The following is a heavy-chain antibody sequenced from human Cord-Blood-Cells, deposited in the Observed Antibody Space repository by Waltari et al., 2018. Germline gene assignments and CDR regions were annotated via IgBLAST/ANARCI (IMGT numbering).Heavy chain of an antibody. D-gene: IGHD6-13*01. CDR3: ARDGSSFDY. V-gene: IGHV1-3*01. CDR1: GYTFTSYA. CDR2: INAGNGNT. J-gene: IGHJ4*02. Sequence: QVQLVQSGAEVKKPGASVKVSCKASGYTFTSYAMHWVRQDPGQRREWLGWINAGNGNTKYTQKFKSRVTITRDTSASTAYRKLSSVRSEDTAVYYCARDGSSFDYWGQGTLVTVSS.